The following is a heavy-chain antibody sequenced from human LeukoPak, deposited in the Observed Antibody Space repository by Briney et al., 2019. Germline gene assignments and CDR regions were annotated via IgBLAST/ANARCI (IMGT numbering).Heavy chain of an antibody. V-gene: IGHV3-48*01. J-gene: IGHJ4*02. Sequence: GGSLRLSCAASGFTFSSYSMNWVRQAPGKGLEWVSYISSSSSTIYYADSVKGRFTISRDNSKNTLYLQMNSLRAEDTAVYYCAKDLDFWGQGTLVTVSS. CDR2: ISSSSSTI. CDR1: GFTFSSYS. CDR3: AKDLDF.